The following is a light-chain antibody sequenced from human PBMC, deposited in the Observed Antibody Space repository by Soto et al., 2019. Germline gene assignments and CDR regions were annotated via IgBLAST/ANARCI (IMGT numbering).Light chain of an antibody. CDR2: EVS. J-gene: IGLJ1*01. Sequence: QSALTQPASVSGSPGQSITISCTGTSSDVRGYDYVSWYQQNPGKAPKLMIYEVSNRPSGVSKRFSGSKSGNTASLTISGLQAEDEGDYYCMSYTGSSGRIFGTGTKVTV. V-gene: IGLV2-14*01. CDR3: MSYTGSSGRI. CDR1: SSDVRGYDY.